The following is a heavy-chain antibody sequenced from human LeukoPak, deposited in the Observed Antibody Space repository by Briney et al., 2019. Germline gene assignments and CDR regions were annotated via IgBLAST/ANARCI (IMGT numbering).Heavy chain of an antibody. CDR3: ARDRVVPAAPFDY. V-gene: IGHV3-33*01. Sequence: GRSLRLSCAASGFTFSSYGMHWVRQAPGKGLEWVAVIWYDGSNKYYADSVKGRFTISRDNSKNTLYLQMNSLRAEDTAVYYCARDRVVPAAPFDYWGQGTLVTVS. J-gene: IGHJ4*02. D-gene: IGHD2-2*01. CDR1: GFTFSSYG. CDR2: IWYDGSNK.